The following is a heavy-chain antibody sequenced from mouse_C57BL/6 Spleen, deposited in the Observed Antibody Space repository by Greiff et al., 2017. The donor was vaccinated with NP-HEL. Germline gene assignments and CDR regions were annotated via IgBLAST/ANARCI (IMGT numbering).Heavy chain of an antibody. Sequence: EVQLQQSGPELVKPGASVKMSCKASGYTFTDYNMHWVKQSHGKSLEWIGYINPNNGGTSYNQKFKGKATLTVNKSSSTAYMELRSLTSEDSAVYYCANYYGSSYRYYFDYWGQGTTLTVSS. CDR1: GYTFTDYN. D-gene: IGHD1-1*01. V-gene: IGHV1-22*01. CDR2: INPNNGGT. J-gene: IGHJ2*01. CDR3: ANYYGSSYRYYFDY.